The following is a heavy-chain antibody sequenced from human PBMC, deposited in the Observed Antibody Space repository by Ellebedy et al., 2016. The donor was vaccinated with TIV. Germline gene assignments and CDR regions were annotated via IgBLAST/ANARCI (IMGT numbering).Heavy chain of an antibody. CDR1: GAPLSTAY. CDR2: IYYSGTT. CDR3: ARDAGGGYNWFDP. Sequence: MPSETLSLTCTVSGAPLSTAYWNWIRQPPGKGLEWIGYIYYSGTTNYNPSLRSRVTILLDKSKNQLSLNLTSVTAAETAMYYCARDAGGGYNWFDPWGQGTLVTVSS. D-gene: IGHD3-16*01. J-gene: IGHJ5*02. V-gene: IGHV4-59*01.